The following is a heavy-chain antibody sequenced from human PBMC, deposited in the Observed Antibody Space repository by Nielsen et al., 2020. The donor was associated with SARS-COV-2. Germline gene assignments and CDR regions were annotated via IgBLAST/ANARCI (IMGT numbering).Heavy chain of an antibody. D-gene: IGHD3-22*01. Sequence: ASVKVSCEASGYTFTKYGISWVRQAPGQGLEWMGWISGNSDSAKYVKKFLGRVIMTTDTSTSTAYLEVRSLRSDDTAVYYCASSAPPSGFNWFDPWGQGTLVTVSS. V-gene: IGHV1-18*04. CDR2: ISGNSDSA. CDR3: ASSAPPSGFNWFDP. J-gene: IGHJ5*02. CDR1: GYTFTKYG.